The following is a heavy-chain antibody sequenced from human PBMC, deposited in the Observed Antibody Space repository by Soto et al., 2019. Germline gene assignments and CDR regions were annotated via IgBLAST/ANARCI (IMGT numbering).Heavy chain of an antibody. CDR1: GVSVSSNSAA. CDR2: TYYRSKWYN. V-gene: IGHV6-1*01. Sequence: SRTLSLSCDISGVSVSSNSAAWNWIRQSPSRGLEWLGRTYYRSKWYNDYAVSVRGRVTINPDTSKNQLSLQLKSVTPADTAVYYCARARAAGRRDYLDPWGQGTQVTVSS. CDR3: ARARAAGRRDYLDP. J-gene: IGHJ5*02. D-gene: IGHD6-13*01.